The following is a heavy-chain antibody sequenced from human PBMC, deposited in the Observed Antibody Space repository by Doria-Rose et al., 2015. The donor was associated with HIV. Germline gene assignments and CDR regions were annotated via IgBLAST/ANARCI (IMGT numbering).Heavy chain of an antibody. J-gene: IGHJ4*02. CDR3: ARAPGYSRQFDF. Sequence: VQLVQSGAEVKKPGASVKVSCKASGYTFTNYYMHWVRQAPGQGLEWMGIVNLSGESAPYAQEFQGRITMTRDTSTSTVYVELRSLRSDDTAVYYCARAPGYSRQFDFWGQGTLVTVSS. V-gene: IGHV1-46*01. CDR2: VNLSGESA. CDR1: GYTFTNYY. D-gene: IGHD2-21*01.